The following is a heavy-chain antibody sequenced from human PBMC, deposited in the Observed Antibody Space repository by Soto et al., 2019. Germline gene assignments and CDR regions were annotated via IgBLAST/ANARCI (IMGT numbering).Heavy chain of an antibody. CDR3: ARAAVLTFTRFYDVDV. CDR2: LIPMFGTT. V-gene: IGHV1-69*18. CDR1: GGTLSSYS. J-gene: IGHJ6*02. Sequence: QVQLVQSGAEVRTPGSWWKFPCGASGGTLSSYSFNWVGRPPGQGLGWRGRLIPMFGTTDYAQRFQGRVTFAADESTNTASMEVTDLTSEDTAVYYCARAAVLTFTRFYDVDVWGQGTTVTVSS. D-gene: IGHD6-25*01.